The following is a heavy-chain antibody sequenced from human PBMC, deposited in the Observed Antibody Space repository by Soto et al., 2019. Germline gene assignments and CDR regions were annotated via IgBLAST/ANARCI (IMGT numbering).Heavy chain of an antibody. CDR3: AVEGSGSVSFDY. Sequence: PSETLSLTCTVSGGSISSGDYYWSWIRQPPGKGLEWIGYIYYSGSTYYNPSLKSRVTISVDTSKNQFSLKLSSVTAADTAVYYCAVEGSGSVSFDYWGQGTLVTVSS. D-gene: IGHD3-10*01. V-gene: IGHV4-30-4*01. CDR1: GGSISSGDYY. CDR2: IYYSGST. J-gene: IGHJ4*02.